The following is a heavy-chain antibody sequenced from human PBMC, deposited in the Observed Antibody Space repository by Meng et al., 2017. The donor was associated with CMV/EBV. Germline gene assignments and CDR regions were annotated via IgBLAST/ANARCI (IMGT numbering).Heavy chain of an antibody. J-gene: IGHJ4*02. Sequence: ASVKVSCKASGYTFTSYYIHWVRQAPGQGLEWMGWINPNSGGTNYAQKFQGRVTMTRDTSISTAYMELSRLRSDDTAVYYCARGNTINSGSYFYYFDYWGQGTLVTVSS. V-gene: IGHV1-2*02. D-gene: IGHD1-26*01. CDR3: ARGNTINSGSYFYYFDY. CDR2: INPNSGGT. CDR1: GYTFTSYY.